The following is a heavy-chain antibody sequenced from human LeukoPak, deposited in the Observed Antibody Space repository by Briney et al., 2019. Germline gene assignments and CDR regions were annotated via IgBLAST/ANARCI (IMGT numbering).Heavy chain of an antibody. CDR3: ASLDERYYYDTTGLPAFDY. V-gene: IGHV4-34*01. CDR1: GGSFSGYY. J-gene: IGHJ4*02. D-gene: IGHD3-22*01. CDR2: INHSGST. Sequence: PSETLSLTCAVYGGSFSGYYWSWIRQPPGKGLEWIGEINHSGSTNYNPSLKSQVTISVDTSKNQFSLKLSSVTAADTAVYYCASLDERYYYDTTGLPAFDYWGQGTLVTVSS.